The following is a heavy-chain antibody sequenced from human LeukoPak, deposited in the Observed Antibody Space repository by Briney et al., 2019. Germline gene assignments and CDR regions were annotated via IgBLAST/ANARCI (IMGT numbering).Heavy chain of an antibody. CDR2: ISYDGSNK. Sequence: GGSLRLSCAASGFTFSDYGMHWVRQAPGKGLECVAVISYDGSNKYYADSVKGRFTISRDNSKNTLYLQMNSLRAEDTAVYYCAKDRLGYFDYWGQGTLVTVSS. V-gene: IGHV3-30*18. CDR1: GFTFSDYG. J-gene: IGHJ4*02. CDR3: AKDRLGYFDY.